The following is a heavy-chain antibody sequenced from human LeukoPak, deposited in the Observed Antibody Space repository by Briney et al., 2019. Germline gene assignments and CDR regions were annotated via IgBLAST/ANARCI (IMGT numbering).Heavy chain of an antibody. J-gene: IGHJ4*02. CDR1: GFTVSSNY. V-gene: IGHV3-66*01. D-gene: IGHD3-22*01. CDR2: IYSGGST. Sequence: QPGGSLRLSCAASGFTVSSNYMSWVRQAPGKGLEWVSVIYSGGSTYYADSVKGRFTISRDNSKNTLYLQMTSLRAEDTAVYYCARASYYDSSGRFDYWGEGTLVTVPS. CDR3: ARASYYDSSGRFDY.